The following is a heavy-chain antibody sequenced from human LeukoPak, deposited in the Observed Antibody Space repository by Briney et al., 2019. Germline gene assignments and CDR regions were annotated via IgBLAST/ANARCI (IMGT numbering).Heavy chain of an antibody. Sequence: GGSLGLSCAAPGFTLNGYWMHWVRQAPGKGLVWVSRINSDGSTTSYADSVKGRFAISRDNSKNTPYLQMNSLRAEDTAVYYCARGRNYYDRFDPWGQGTLVTVSS. CDR1: GFTLNGYW. CDR3: ARGRNYYDRFDP. J-gene: IGHJ5*02. CDR2: INSDGSTT. D-gene: IGHD3-22*01. V-gene: IGHV3-74*01.